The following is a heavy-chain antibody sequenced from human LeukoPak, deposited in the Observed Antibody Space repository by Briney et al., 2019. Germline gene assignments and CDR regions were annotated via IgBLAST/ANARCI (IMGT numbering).Heavy chain of an antibody. V-gene: IGHV1-18*01. D-gene: IGHD6-19*01. J-gene: IGHJ6*02. Sequence: GASVKVSCKASGYTFTIYGISWVRQAPGQGLEWMGWISAYNGNTNYAQKLQGRVTMTTDTSTSTAYMELRSLRSDDTAVYYCARDQSSGWPYYYYGMDVWGQGTTVTVSS. CDR1: GYTFTIYG. CDR3: ARDQSSGWPYYYYGMDV. CDR2: ISAYNGNT.